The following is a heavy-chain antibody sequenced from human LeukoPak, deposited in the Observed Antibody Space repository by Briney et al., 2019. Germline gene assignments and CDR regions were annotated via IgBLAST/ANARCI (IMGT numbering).Heavy chain of an antibody. D-gene: IGHD3-9*01. CDR2: INGDNGNT. CDR3: ARAPHDILTGYSLNWFDP. V-gene: IGHV1-3*01. Sequence: GASVKVSCKASGYTFTTYAMHWVRQAPGQRLEWMGWINGDNGNTKYSQKLQGRVTITRDTSAYTGYMELRGLSSADTAVYFCARAPHDILTGYSLNWFDPWGQGTLVTVSS. J-gene: IGHJ5*02. CDR1: GYTFTTYA.